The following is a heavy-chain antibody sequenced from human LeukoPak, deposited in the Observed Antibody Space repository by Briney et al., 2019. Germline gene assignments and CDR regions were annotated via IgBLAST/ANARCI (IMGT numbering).Heavy chain of an antibody. V-gene: IGHV1-3*01. Sequence: ASVKVSCKASGYTFTSYAMHWVRQAPGQRLEWMGWINAGNGNTKYSQKFQGRVTITRDTSASTAYMELSSLRSEDTAVYYCASTKWELLRDRLLYSDYWGQGTLVTVSS. CDR1: GYTFTSYA. CDR3: ASTKWELLRDRLLYSDY. J-gene: IGHJ4*02. D-gene: IGHD1-26*01. CDR2: INAGNGNT.